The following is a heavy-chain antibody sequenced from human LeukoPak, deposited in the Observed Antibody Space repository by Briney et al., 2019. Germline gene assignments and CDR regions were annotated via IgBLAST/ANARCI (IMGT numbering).Heavy chain of an antibody. D-gene: IGHD6-19*01. Sequence: ASVKVSCKASGYTFTGYYMHWVRQAPGQGLEWLGIINPNVGSTNYAQKFQGRVTLTSDTSTSTVYMELSSLRSDDTAVYYCARDGRRITVAGTGDNWGQGTLVTVSS. J-gene: IGHJ4*02. V-gene: IGHV1-46*01. CDR3: ARDGRRITVAGTGDN. CDR2: INPNVGST. CDR1: GYTFTGYY.